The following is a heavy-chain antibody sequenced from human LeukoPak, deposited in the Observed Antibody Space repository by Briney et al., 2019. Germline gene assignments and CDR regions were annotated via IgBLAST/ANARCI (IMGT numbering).Heavy chain of an antibody. CDR1: GYTFTGYF. CDR2: INPNSGDT. CDR3: GRDVRHTYDY. V-gene: IGHV1-2*02. Sequence: GASVNVSCKASGYTFTGYFMHWVRQGPGQGFEWMGWINPNSGDTNYAQKFQGRVSMTRDTSISTVYMELSSLRSDDTAVYYCGRDVRHTYDYWGQGTLVTVSS. J-gene: IGHJ4*02. D-gene: IGHD3-10*02.